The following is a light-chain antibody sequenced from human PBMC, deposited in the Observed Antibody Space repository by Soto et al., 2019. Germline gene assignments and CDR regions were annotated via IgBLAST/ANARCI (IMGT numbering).Light chain of an antibody. V-gene: IGKV1-33*01. CDR3: QQYDNLIT. J-gene: IGKJ5*01. Sequence: DIQMTQSPSSLSASVGDRVTITCQASQDISNYLNWYQQKPGKXPXXLIYDASNLETGVPSRFSGSGSGTDFTFTISSMQPEDIATYYCQQYDNLITFGQGTRLEIK. CDR2: DAS. CDR1: QDISNY.